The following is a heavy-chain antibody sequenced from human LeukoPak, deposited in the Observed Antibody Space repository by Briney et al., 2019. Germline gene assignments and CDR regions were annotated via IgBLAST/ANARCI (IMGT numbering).Heavy chain of an antibody. J-gene: IGHJ4*02. Sequence: SETLSLTCTVSGGSISRYYWSWIRQPPGKGLEWIGYIYYSGSTNYNPSLKSRVTISVDTSKNQFSLKLSSVTAADTAVYYCARSNSYGYRYDYWGQGTLVTVSS. CDR1: GGSISRYY. V-gene: IGHV4-59*01. CDR3: ARSNSYGYRYDY. D-gene: IGHD5-18*01. CDR2: IYYSGST.